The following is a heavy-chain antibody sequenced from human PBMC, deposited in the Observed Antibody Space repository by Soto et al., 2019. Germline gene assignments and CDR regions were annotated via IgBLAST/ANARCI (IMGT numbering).Heavy chain of an antibody. J-gene: IGHJ6*02. V-gene: IGHV1-2*04. CDR3: AREDSNYYYYGMDV. D-gene: IGHD6-13*01. CDR2: INPNSGGT. Sequence: GASVKVSCKASGYTFTGYYMHWVRQAPGQGLEWMGWINPNSGGTNYAQKFQGWVTMTRDTSISTAYMELSRLRSDDTAVYYCAREDSNYYYYGMDVWGQGTTVTVSS. CDR1: GYTFTGYY.